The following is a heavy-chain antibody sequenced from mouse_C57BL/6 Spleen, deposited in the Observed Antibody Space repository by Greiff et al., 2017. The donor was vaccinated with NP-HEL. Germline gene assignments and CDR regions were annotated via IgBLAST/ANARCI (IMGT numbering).Heavy chain of an antibody. CDR3: ARKATVVATDAMDY. D-gene: IGHD1-1*01. CDR2: INPNYGTT. J-gene: IGHJ4*01. Sequence: EVQLQQSGPELVKPGASVKISCKASGYSFTDYNMNWVKQSNGQSLEWIGVINPNYGTTSYNQKFKGKATLTVDQSSSTAYMQLNSLTSEDSAVYYCARKATVVATDAMDYWGQGTSVTVSS. CDR1: GYSFTDYN. V-gene: IGHV1-39*01.